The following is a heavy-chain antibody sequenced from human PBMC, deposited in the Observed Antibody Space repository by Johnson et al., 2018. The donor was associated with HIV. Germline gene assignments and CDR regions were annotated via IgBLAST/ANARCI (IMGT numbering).Heavy chain of an antibody. D-gene: IGHD1-14*01. CDR2: ISWNSGSI. Sequence: VQLVESGGGLVQPGRSLRLSCAASGFTFDDYALHWVRQAPGKGLEWVSGISWNSGSIGYADSVKGRFTISRDNAKNSLYLQMNSLRPEDTALYFCANGGNTAASACEIWGQGTMVTVSS. J-gene: IGHJ3*02. V-gene: IGHV3-9*01. CDR3: ANGGNTAASACEI. CDR1: GFTFDDYA.